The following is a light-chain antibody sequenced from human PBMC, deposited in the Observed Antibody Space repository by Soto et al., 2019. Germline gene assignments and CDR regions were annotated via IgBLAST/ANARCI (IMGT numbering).Light chain of an antibody. CDR3: QQRHTWPTT. CDR2: EAS. V-gene: IGKV3-11*01. CDR1: QFINTY. J-gene: IGKJ4*01. Sequence: EIVLTQSPATLSLSPGERATLSCRASQFINTYVAWYQHRPGQGPRLLIYEASKRATGIPARFSGSGSGTDFTLTIRSLEPEDFGIYYCQQRHTWPTTFGGGAKVEI.